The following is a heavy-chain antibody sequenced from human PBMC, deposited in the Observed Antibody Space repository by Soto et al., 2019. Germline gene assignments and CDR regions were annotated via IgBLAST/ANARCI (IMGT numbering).Heavy chain of an antibody. CDR2: IYYSGST. CDR1: GGCISSGGYY. J-gene: IGHJ4*02. CDR3: ARVGYGDYTIDDDY. V-gene: IGHV4-31*03. Sequence: SETLSLTCTVSGGCISSGGYYWSWIRQHPGKGLEWIGYIYYSGSTYYNPSLKSRVTISVDTSKNQFSLKLSSVTAADTAVYYCARVGYGDYTIDDDYWGQGTLVTVSS. D-gene: IGHD4-17*01.